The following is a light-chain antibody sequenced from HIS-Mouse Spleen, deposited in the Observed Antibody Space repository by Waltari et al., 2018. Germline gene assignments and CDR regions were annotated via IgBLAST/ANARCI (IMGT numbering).Light chain of an antibody. J-gene: IGKJ1*01. CDR2: KAS. Sequence: DIQMTQSPPTLSASVGDRVTITCRASQSISSWLAWYQQKPGKAPKLLIYKASSLESGVPSRFSGSGSGTEFTLTISSLQPDDFATYYCQQYRTFGQGTKVEIK. CDR1: QSISSW. V-gene: IGKV1-5*03. CDR3: QQYRT.